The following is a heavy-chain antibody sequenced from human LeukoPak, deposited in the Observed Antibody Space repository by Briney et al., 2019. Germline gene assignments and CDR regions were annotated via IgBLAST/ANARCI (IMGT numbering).Heavy chain of an antibody. J-gene: IGHJ6*02. CDR3: ARDRGVVVPAAIAGYYYYGMDV. CDR1: GGSISSYY. D-gene: IGHD2-2*02. CDR2: IYYSGST. V-gene: IGHV4-59*01. Sequence: PSETLSLTCTVSGGSISSYYWSWIRQPPGKGLEWIGYIYYSGSTNYNPSLKSRVTISVDTSKNQFSLKLSSVTAADTAVYYCARDRGVVVPAAIAGYYYYGMDVWGQGTTVTVSS.